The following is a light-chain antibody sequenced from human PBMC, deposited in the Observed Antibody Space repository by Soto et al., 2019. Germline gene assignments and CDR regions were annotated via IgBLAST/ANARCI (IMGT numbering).Light chain of an antibody. J-gene: IGKJ4*01. CDR2: GAS. CDR1: QSISSS. V-gene: IGKV3-15*01. CDR3: QQYYNWPLT. Sequence: EIVVTQSPATLSVSPGERATLSCRASQSISSSLAWYQQKPGQAPRLLIYGASARATGIPARFSGSGSGTQFTLTISSLQSEDFAVYHCQQYYNWPLTFGGGTKVDIK.